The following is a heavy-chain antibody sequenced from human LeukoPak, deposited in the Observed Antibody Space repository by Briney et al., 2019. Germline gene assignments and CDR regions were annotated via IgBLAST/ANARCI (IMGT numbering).Heavy chain of an antibody. CDR2: IIPIFGTA. Sequence: SVKVSCKASGGTFSSYAISWVRQAPGQGLEWMGGIIPIFGTANYAQKFQGRVTITTDESTSTAYMELSSLRSEDTAAYYCASSHIVVVPAAIGWFDPWGQGTLVTVSS. CDR3: ASSHIVVVPAAIGWFDP. V-gene: IGHV1-69*05. D-gene: IGHD2-2*01. CDR1: GGTFSSYA. J-gene: IGHJ5*02.